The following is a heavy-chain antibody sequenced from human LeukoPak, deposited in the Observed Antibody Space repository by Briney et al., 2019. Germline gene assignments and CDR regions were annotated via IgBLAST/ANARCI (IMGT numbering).Heavy chain of an antibody. V-gene: IGHV4-59*08. J-gene: IGHJ4*02. Sequence: SETLSLTCSVSGGSISSLYWSWIRQPPGKGLEWIGYIYYTGSTNYNPSLKSRVTTFVDMSKNQFSLRLSSVTAADTAVYYCARHRAYSSPSPFDYWGQGTLVTVSS. CDR3: ARHRAYSSPSPFDY. CDR2: IYYTGST. CDR1: GGSISSLY. D-gene: IGHD6-6*01.